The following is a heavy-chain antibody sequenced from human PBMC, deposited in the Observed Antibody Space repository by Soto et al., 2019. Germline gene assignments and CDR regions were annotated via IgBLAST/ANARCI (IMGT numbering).Heavy chain of an antibody. D-gene: IGHD3-3*01. Sequence: ASVKVSCKASGYTFTSDYMHWVRHAPGQGLERMGILRPSGGSRTYAQKSQARVTMTRATSRSTVYLELSSRRSEATAVYYSGTHRYDSSSLCYDAFDIRGQGPMCTV. CDR3: GTHRYDSSSLCYDAFDI. J-gene: IGHJ3*02. CDR2: LRPSGGSR. V-gene: IGHV1-46*01. CDR1: GYTFTSDY.